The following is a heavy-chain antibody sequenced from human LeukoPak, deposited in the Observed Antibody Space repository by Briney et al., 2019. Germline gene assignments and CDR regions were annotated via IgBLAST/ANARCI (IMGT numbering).Heavy chain of an antibody. D-gene: IGHD6-19*01. Sequence: TGGSLRLSCTTSGFSFNTYSMSWVRQAPGKGLEWVSAINDDTPYYTDSVKGRFTVSRDNSKNTLYLQMNTLRAEDTAVYYCAKDGGDSSGWLDSWGQGTLVTVSS. CDR3: AKDGGDSSGWLDS. J-gene: IGHJ4*02. V-gene: IGHV3-23*01. CDR1: GFSFNTYS. CDR2: INDDTP.